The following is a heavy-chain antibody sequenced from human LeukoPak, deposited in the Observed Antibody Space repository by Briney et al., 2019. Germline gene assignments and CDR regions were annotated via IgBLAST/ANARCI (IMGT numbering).Heavy chain of an antibody. CDR3: ARDSGMVRGTVDY. V-gene: IGHV1-2*02. CDR1: GYTFTGYY. J-gene: IGHJ4*02. Sequence: GASVKVSCKASGYTFTGYYMHWVRQAPGQGLQWMGWINPNSGDTHFPQKFQGRVTMTRDTSTSTVYMELSSLRSEDTAVYYCARDSGMVRGTVDYWGQGTLVTVSS. D-gene: IGHD3-10*01. CDR2: INPNSGDT.